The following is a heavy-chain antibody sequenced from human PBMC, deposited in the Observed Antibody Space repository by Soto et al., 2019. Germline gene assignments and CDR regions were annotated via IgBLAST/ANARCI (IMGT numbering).Heavy chain of an antibody. J-gene: IGHJ4*02. CDR1: GGSFSGYY. CDR3: ARGYCSSTSCPLGPE. Sequence: PSETLSLTCAVYGGSFSGYYWSWIRQPPGKGLEWIGEINHSGSTNYNPSLKRRVTISVDTSKNQFSLKLSSVTAADTAVHYCARGYCSSTSCPLGPEWGQGTPVTVSS. CDR2: INHSGST. V-gene: IGHV4-34*01. D-gene: IGHD2-2*01.